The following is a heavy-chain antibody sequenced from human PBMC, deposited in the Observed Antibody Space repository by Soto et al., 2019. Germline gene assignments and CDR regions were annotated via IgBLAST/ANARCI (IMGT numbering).Heavy chain of an antibody. V-gene: IGHV1-3*01. D-gene: IGHD7-27*01. CDR2: INAGYGNT. CDR3: ARDTGDGTFDF. CDR1: GYTFSSYA. J-gene: IGHJ4*02. Sequence: QVHLVQSGAEVRKPGSSVKVSCKASGYTFSSYAMHWVRQAPGQRLEWMGWINAGYGNTKSSQKFQDRVTISREKSASTAYMELTRLRSEDTAVYYCARDTGDGTFDFWGQGTLVTVSS.